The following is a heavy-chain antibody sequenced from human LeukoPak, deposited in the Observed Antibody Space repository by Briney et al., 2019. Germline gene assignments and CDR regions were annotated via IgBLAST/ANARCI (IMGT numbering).Heavy chain of an antibody. CDR2: ISSSSSYT. J-gene: IGHJ5*02. D-gene: IGHD4-17*01. CDR3: ARDPGATVTKWNWFDP. CDR1: GFTFDDYA. V-gene: IGHV3-11*05. Sequence: GGSLRLSCAASGFTFDDYAMSWVRQAPGKGLEWVSYISSSSSYTNYADSVKGRFTISRDNAKNSLYLQMNSLRAEDTAVYYCARDPGATVTKWNWFDPWGQGTLVTVSS.